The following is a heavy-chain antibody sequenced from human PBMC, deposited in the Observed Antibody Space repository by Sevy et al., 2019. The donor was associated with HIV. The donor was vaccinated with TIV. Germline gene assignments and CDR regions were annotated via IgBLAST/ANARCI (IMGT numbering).Heavy chain of an antibody. CDR1: GYSFTSYW. J-gene: IGHJ6*02. V-gene: IGHV5-51*01. CDR3: ASSYSSSSPQYYYYGMDV. CDR2: IYPGDSDT. Sequence: GESLKISCKGSGYSFTSYWIGWVRQMPRKGLEWMGIIYPGDSDTRYSPSFQGQVTISADKSISTAYLQWSSLKASDTAMYYCASSYSSSSPQYYYYGMDVWGQGTTVTVSS. D-gene: IGHD6-6*01.